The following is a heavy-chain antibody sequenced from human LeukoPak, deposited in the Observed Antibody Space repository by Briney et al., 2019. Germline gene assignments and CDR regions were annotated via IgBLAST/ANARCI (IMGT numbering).Heavy chain of an antibody. CDR3: ASSPGYGGNSDWYFDL. CDR1: GGSISSSSYY. V-gene: IGHV4-39*01. J-gene: IGHJ2*01. Sequence: KTSETLSLTCTVSGGSISSSSYYWGWIRQPPGKGLEWIGSIYYSGSTYYNPSLKSRVTISVDTSKNQFSLKLSSVTAADTAVYYCASSPGYGGNSDWYFDLWGRGTLVTVSS. CDR2: IYYSGST. D-gene: IGHD4-23*01.